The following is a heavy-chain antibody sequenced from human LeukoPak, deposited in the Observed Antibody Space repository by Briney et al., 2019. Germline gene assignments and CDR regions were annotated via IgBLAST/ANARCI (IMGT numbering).Heavy chain of an antibody. CDR1: GFKFTDYG. Sequence: GGSLRLSCAASGFKFTDYGIHWVRQAPGKGLEWVAVIWYDASNRDYADSVKGRFTVSRDNSKNIVYLQMNSLRAEDTAVYYCGRMVYFTLDYWGQGALVTVSS. CDR2: IWYDASNR. CDR3: GRMVYFTLDY. J-gene: IGHJ4*02. V-gene: IGHV3-33*01. D-gene: IGHD2-8*01.